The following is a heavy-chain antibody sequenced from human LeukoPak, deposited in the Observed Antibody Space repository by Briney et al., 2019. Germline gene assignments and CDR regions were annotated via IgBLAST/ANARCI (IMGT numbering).Heavy chain of an antibody. Sequence: ASVTVSCKASGYTFTSYYMHWVRQAPGQGLEWMGIINPSGGSTSYAQKFQGRVTMTRDTSTSTVYMELSSLRSEDTAVYYCARDRARGVVVIRGSLAYWGQGTLVTVSS. CDR3: ARDRARGVVVIRGSLAY. CDR1: GYTFTSYY. J-gene: IGHJ4*02. CDR2: INPSGGST. V-gene: IGHV1-46*01. D-gene: IGHD3-22*01.